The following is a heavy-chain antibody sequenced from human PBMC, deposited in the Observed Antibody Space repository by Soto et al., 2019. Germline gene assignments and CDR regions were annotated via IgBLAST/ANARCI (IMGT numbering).Heavy chain of an antibody. J-gene: IGHJ5*02. D-gene: IGHD2-8*01. CDR2: ISGIGDST. V-gene: IGHV3-23*01. CDR3: AKDRNSRLYGRNWFVP. CDR1: GFIFRTFA. Sequence: EVQLLESGGGLVQPGQSLRLSCAASGFIFRTFAMSWVRQAPGKGLECVSAISGIGDSTYYADSVKGRFTISRDNSKSKLYLHMNSLRDEDTAVYYCAKDRNSRLYGRNWFVPWGQGTLVTVSS.